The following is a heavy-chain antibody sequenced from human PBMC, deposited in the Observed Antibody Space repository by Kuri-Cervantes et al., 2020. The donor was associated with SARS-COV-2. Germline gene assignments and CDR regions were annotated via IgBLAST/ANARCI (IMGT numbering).Heavy chain of an antibody. J-gene: IGHJ6*03. CDR2: IYPADSDT. D-gene: IGHD5-12*01. CDR1: GYSFTNYW. Sequence: KVSCKGSGYSFTNYWIGWVRQMPGKGPEWMGIIYPADSDTRYSPSFQGQVTISADKSISTAYLQWSSLKASDTAMYYCARHVDIVATVRDYYYYYMDVWGKGTTVTVSS. V-gene: IGHV5-51*01. CDR3: ARHVDIVATVRDYYYYYMDV.